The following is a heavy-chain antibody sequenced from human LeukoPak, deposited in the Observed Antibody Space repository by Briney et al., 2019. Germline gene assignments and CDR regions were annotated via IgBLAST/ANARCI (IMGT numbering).Heavy chain of an antibody. V-gene: IGHV3-9*01. J-gene: IGHJ4*02. CDR1: GFTFDDYA. D-gene: IGHD3-22*01. CDR3: ARPPTYYYDSSGYY. CDR2: ISWNSGSI. Sequence: GGSLRLSCAASGFTFDDYAMHWVRQAPGKGLEWVSGISWNSGSIGYADSVKGRFTISRDNAKNSLYLQMNSLRAEDTALYYCARPPTYYYDSSGYYWGQGTLVTVSS.